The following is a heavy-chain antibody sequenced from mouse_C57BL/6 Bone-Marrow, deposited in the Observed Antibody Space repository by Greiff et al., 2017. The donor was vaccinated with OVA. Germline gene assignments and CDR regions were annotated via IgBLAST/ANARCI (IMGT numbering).Heavy chain of an antibody. V-gene: IGHV1-15*01. Sequence: VQRVESGAELVRPGASVTLSCKASGYTFTDYEMHWVKQTPVHGLEWIGAIDPETGGTAYNQKFKGKAILTADKSSSTAYMELRSLTSEDSAVYYCTRPRWLLLGYWGQGTTLTVSS. J-gene: IGHJ2*01. CDR1: GYTFTDYE. CDR2: IDPETGGT. CDR3: TRPRWLLLGY. D-gene: IGHD2-3*01.